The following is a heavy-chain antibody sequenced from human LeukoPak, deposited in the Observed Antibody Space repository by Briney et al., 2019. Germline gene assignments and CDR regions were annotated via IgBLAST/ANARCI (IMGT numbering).Heavy chain of an antibody. J-gene: IGHJ4*02. Sequence: PSETLSLTCTVSGGSISSYYWSWIRQPAGKGREWIGRIYTSGSTNYNPSLKRRVTISVDKSKNQFSLKLSSVTAADTAVYYCARSGYCSSTSCYAVDYFDYWGQGTLVTVSS. CDR2: IYTSGST. D-gene: IGHD2-2*01. CDR3: ARSGYCSSTSCYAVDYFDY. V-gene: IGHV4-4*07. CDR1: GGSISSYY.